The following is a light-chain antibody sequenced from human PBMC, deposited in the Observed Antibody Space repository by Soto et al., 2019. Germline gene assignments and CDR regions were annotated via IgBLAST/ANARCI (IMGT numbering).Light chain of an antibody. CDR3: QHYGSSPPNI. CDR1: QSVTTNY. Sequence: EIVLTQSPGTLSLSPGERATLSCRATQSVTTNYLAWYQQKPGQAPRLLIYGASIRATGIPDRFSGSGSGTDFTLTISRLEPEDFAVYYCQHYGSSPPNIFGQGTKLEIK. V-gene: IGKV3-20*01. CDR2: GAS. J-gene: IGKJ2*01.